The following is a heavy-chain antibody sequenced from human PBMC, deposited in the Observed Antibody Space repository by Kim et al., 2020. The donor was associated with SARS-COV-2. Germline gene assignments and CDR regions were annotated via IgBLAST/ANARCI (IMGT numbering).Heavy chain of an antibody. Sequence: SQTLSLTCAISGDSVSSNSAAWNWIRQSPSRGLEWLGRTYYRSKWYNDYAVSVKSRITINPDTSKNQFSLQLNSVTPEDTAVYYCARDTPFSGSYSAWYFDLWGRGTLVTVSS. CDR2: TYYRSKWYN. D-gene: IGHD1-26*01. CDR1: GDSVSSNSAA. J-gene: IGHJ2*01. CDR3: ARDTPFSGSYSAWYFDL. V-gene: IGHV6-1*01.